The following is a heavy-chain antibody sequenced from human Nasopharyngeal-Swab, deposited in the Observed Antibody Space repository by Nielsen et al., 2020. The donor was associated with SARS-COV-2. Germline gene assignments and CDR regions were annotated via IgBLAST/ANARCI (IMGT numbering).Heavy chain of an antibody. CDR2: IIAIFGTA. V-gene: IGHV1-69*13. CDR1: GGTFSSYG. CDR3: ARGGCGVPGSGGYWLIDY. Sequence: SVKLSCKASGGTFSSYGISWVRRAPGQGLEWMGGIIAIFGTANYAQKFQGRVTITADESTSTAYMERSSLRSEDTAVYYCARGGCGVPGSGGYWLIDYWGQGTLVTVSS. D-gene: IGHD3-10*01. J-gene: IGHJ4*02.